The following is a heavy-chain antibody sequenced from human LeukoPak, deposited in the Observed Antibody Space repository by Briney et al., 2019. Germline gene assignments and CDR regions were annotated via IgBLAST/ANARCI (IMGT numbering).Heavy chain of an antibody. V-gene: IGHV4-59*01. D-gene: IGHD4-17*01. CDR1: GGSINGYY. CDR3: ARVTTVTTRFDY. J-gene: IGHJ4*02. Sequence: SETLSLTCTVSGGSINGYYWSWIRQSPGKGLEWIGYVSYSGSTNYNPSLESRVTISVDTSKNEFSLKLSSVTAADTAVYYCARVTTVTTRFDYWGQGTLVTVSS. CDR2: VSYSGST.